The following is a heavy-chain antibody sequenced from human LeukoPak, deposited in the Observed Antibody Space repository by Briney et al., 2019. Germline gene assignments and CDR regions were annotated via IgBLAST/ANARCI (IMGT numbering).Heavy chain of an antibody. CDR3: AREHCSGGSCYSFDY. Sequence: SVKVSCKASGGTFSSYAISWVRQAPGQGLEWMGGIIPIFGTANYAQKLQGRVTITADESTSTAYMELSSLGSEDTAVYYCAREHCSGGSCYSFDYWGQGTLVTVSS. CDR1: GGTFSSYA. J-gene: IGHJ4*02. D-gene: IGHD2-15*01. CDR2: IIPIFGTA. V-gene: IGHV1-69*13.